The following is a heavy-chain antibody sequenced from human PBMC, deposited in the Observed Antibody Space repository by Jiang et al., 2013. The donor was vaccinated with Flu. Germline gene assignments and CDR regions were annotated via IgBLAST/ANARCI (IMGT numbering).Heavy chain of an antibody. CDR3: ARLATATVDC. Sequence: GAEVKKPGASVKVSCKASGYSFTNYHIHWVRQAPGQGLEWVGVINPSGGSTTYAQKLRGRPTVTRDTSTSTVYMEVSSLTSEDTAVYYCARLATATVDCWGQGTLVTVSS. D-gene: IGHD2-21*02. CDR2: INPSGGST. CDR1: GYSFTNYH. J-gene: IGHJ4*02. V-gene: IGHV1-46*04.